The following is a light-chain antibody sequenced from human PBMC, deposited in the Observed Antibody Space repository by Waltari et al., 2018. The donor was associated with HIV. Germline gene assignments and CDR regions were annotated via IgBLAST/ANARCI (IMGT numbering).Light chain of an antibody. CDR1: ALPNQY. V-gene: IGLV3-25*03. CDR2: TDI. CDR3: QSADNSSTYKI. Sequence: SYELTQPPSVSVSPGQTARIPCSGDALPNQYAYWYQQKPGKAPVLVIYTDIERPSGIPERFSGSSSGTTVTLTISGVQAEDEADYYCQSADNSSTYKIFGGGTKLTVL. J-gene: IGLJ2*01.